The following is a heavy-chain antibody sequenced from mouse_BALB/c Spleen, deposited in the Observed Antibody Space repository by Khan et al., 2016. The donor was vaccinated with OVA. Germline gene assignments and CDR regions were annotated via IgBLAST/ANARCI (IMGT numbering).Heavy chain of an antibody. Sequence: EVQLQESGPGLVKPSQSLSLTCTVTGYSITSDYAWNWIRQFPGNKLEWMGYISYSGRTSYTPSLKSRISITRDTSKKQFFLQLNSVTTEDTATYYCARSVTITTVVATDFDYWGQDTTLTVSS. V-gene: IGHV3-2*02. CDR2: ISYSGRT. CDR1: GYSITSDYA. D-gene: IGHD1-1*01. J-gene: IGHJ2*01. CDR3: ARSVTITTVVATDFDY.